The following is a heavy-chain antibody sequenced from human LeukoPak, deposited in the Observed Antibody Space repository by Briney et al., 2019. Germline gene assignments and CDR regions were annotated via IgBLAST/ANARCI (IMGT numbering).Heavy chain of an antibody. CDR1: GFTFSSYA. D-gene: IGHD5-12*01. Sequence: GGSLRLSCAASGFTFSSYAMSWVRQAPGKGLEWVSAISGSGGSTYYADSVKGRFTISRDNSKNTLYLQMNSLRAEDTAVYYCAKDRAGWLRFRDYYYYGMDVWGQGTTVTVSS. CDR3: AKDRAGWLRFRDYYYYGMDV. V-gene: IGHV3-23*01. CDR2: ISGSGGST. J-gene: IGHJ6*02.